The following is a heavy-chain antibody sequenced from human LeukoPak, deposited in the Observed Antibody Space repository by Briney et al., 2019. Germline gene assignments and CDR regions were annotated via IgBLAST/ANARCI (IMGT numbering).Heavy chain of an antibody. CDR3: AVERSSGFPF. J-gene: IGHJ3*01. V-gene: IGHV6-1*01. D-gene: IGHD6-19*01. Sequence: SQTLSLTCAISGDSVSSNSVAWNWIRQSPSRGLEWLGRIYYRSKWFSDYAVSVKSRITINPDTSKNQFSLQLNSLTPDDTAVYYSAVERSSGFPFWGQGTMVTVSS. CDR1: GDSVSSNSVA. CDR2: IYYRSKWFS.